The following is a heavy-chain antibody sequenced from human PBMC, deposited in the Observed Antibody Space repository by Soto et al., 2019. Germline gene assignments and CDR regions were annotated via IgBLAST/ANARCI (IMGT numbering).Heavy chain of an antibody. J-gene: IGHJ6*02. V-gene: IGHV1-2*02. Sequence: ASVKVSCKASGYTFTGYYMHWVRQAPGQGLEWMGWINPNSGGTNYAQKFQGRVTMTRDTSISTAYMELSRLRSDDTAVYYCARDSPQAYYYGMDVWGQVTKVTVSS. CDR2: INPNSGGT. CDR3: ARDSPQAYYYGMDV. CDR1: GYTFTGYY.